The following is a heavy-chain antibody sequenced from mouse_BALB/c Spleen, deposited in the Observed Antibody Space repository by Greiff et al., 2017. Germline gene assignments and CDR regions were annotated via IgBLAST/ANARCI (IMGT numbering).Heavy chain of an antibody. Sequence: EVKLMESGPGLVKPSQSLSLTCSVTGYSITSGYYWNWIRQFPGNKLEWMGYISYDGSNNYNPSLKNRISITRDTSKNQFFLKLNSVTTEDTATYYCAREGGYDEGFAYWGQGTLVTVSA. CDR1: GYSITSGYY. CDR3: AREGGYDEGFAY. V-gene: IGHV3-6*02. CDR2: ISYDGSN. D-gene: IGHD2-2*01. J-gene: IGHJ3*01.